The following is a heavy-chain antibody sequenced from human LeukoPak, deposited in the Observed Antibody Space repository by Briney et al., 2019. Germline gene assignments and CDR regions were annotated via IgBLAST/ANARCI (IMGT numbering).Heavy chain of an antibody. CDR2: ISYDGSNK. CDR1: GFTFSSYS. Sequence: GGSLRLSCAASGFTFSSYSMNWVRQAPGKGLEWVAVISYDGSNKYYADSVKGRFTISRDNSKNTLYLQMNSLRAEDTAVYYCARAGGDCSSTSCLTSDFYYWGQGTLVTVSS. J-gene: IGHJ4*02. CDR3: ARAGGDCSSTSCLTSDFYY. D-gene: IGHD2-2*01. V-gene: IGHV3-30*03.